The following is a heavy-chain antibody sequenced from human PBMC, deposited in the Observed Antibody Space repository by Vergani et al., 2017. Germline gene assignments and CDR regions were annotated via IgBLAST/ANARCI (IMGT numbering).Heavy chain of an antibody. V-gene: IGHV4-59*01. CDR2: IYYSGST. D-gene: IGHD3-3*01. Sequence: QVQLQESGPGLVKPSETLSLTCTVSGGSISSYYWSWIRQPPGKGLEWIGYIYYSGSTNYNPSLKSRVTISVDTSKNQFSLKLSSVNAADTAVYYCARSQYDFWSGLHSYFDYWGQGTLVTVSS. J-gene: IGHJ4*02. CDR3: ARSQYDFWSGLHSYFDY. CDR1: GGSISSYY.